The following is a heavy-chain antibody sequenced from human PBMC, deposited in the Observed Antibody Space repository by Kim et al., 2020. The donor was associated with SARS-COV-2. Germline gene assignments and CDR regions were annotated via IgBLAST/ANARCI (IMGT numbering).Heavy chain of an antibody. V-gene: IGHV1-46*01. J-gene: IGHJ4*02. D-gene: IGHD6-19*01. CDR3: ARAAVAGTDGYYFDY. Sequence: QKFQGRVTMTRDTSTSTVYMELSSLRSEDTAVYYCARAAVAGTDGYYFDYWGQGTLVTVSS.